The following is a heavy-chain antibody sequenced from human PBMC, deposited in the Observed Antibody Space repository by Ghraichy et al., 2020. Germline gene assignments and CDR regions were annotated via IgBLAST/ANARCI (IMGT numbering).Heavy chain of an antibody. CDR2: INHSGST. V-gene: IGHV4-34*01. CDR3: ARGQGGPYYFIAAAGKGWFDP. CDR1: GGSFSGYY. J-gene: IGHJ5*02. D-gene: IGHD6-13*01. Sequence: SQTLSLTCAVYGGSFSGYYWSWIRQPPGKGLEWIGEINHSGSTNYNPSLKSRVTISVDTSKNQFSLKLSSVTAADTAVYYCARGQGGPYYFIAAAGKGWFDPWGQGTLVTVSS.